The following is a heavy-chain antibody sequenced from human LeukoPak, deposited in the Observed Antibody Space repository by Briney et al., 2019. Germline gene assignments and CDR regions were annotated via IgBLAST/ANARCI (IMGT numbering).Heavy chain of an antibody. J-gene: IGHJ4*02. V-gene: IGHV3-23*01. CDR1: GFTFSSYA. CDR2: ISGSGGST. Sequence: GASLRLSCAASGFTFSSYAMSWVRQAPGKGLEWVSAISGSGGSTYYADSVKGRFTISRDNSKNTLYLQMNSLRAEDTAVYYCARGPVVTHSFDYWGQGTLVTVSS. CDR3: ARGPVVTHSFDY. D-gene: IGHD4-23*01.